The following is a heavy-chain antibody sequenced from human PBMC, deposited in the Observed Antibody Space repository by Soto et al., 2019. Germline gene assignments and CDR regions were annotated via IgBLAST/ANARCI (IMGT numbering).Heavy chain of an antibody. J-gene: IGHJ4*02. CDR2: IGIGGTTI. CDR3: AREGPFDY. Sequence: EVQLVESGGGLVQPGGSLRLSCAASGFTFSSYEMNWVRQAPGKGLEWVSYIGIGGTTIYYADSVKGRFTISRDNAKNSLYLQMNSLRAEDTAIYYCAREGPFDYWGQGTLVTVSS. CDR1: GFTFSSYE. V-gene: IGHV3-48*03.